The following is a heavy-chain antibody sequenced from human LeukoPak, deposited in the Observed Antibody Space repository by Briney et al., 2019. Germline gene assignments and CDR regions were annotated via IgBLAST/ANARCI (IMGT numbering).Heavy chain of an antibody. V-gene: IGHV1-2*02. CDR2: INPNSGGT. CDR3: ARGVFGYSYGSYYYYMDV. CDR1: GYTFTGYY. D-gene: IGHD5-18*01. Sequence: GASVKVSCKASGYTFTGYYMHWVRQAPGQGLEWMGWINPNSGGTNYAQKFQGRVTMTRDTSISTAYMELSRLRSDDTAVYYCARGVFGYSYGSYYYYMDVWGKGTTVTISS. J-gene: IGHJ6*03.